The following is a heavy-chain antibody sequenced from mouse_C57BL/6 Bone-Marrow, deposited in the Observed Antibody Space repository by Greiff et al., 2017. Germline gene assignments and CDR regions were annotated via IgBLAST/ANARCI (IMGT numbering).Heavy chain of an antibody. D-gene: IGHD2-3*01. CDR3: ARDGYPYYFDY. J-gene: IGHJ2*01. CDR1: GFTFSDYG. V-gene: IGHV5-17*01. CDR2: ISSGSSTI. Sequence: EVKLMESGGGLVKPGGSLKLSCAASGFTFSDYGMHWVRQAPEKGLEWVAYISSGSSTIYYADTVKGRFTISRDNAKNTLFLQMTSLRSEDTAMYYCARDGYPYYFDYWGQGTTLTVSS.